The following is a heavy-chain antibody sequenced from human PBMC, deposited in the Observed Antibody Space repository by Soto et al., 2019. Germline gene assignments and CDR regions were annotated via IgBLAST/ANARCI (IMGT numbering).Heavy chain of an antibody. CDR2: MNPNSGNT. V-gene: IGHV1-8*01. CDR1: GYTFTSSD. Sequence: QVQLVQSGAEVKKPGASVKVSCKASGYTFTSSDINWVRQATGQGLEWMGWMNPNSGNTGCAQKFQGRVTMTRNTSISTAYMELSSLRSEDTAVYYCERWHRGDGAHRSLTGYRCMAHYYCGMDGWGQGTTVTVSS. D-gene: IGHD3-9*01. CDR3: ERWHRGDGAHRSLTGYRCMAHYYCGMDG. J-gene: IGHJ6*02.